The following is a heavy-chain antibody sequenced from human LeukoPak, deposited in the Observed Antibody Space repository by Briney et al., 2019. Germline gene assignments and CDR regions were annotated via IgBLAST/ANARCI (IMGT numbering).Heavy chain of an antibody. J-gene: IGHJ4*02. CDR3: ARKNSGYDSLGGFDY. D-gene: IGHD5-12*01. CDR2: ISISSTSISSSYI. CDR1: GFTFSSYS. Sequence: GGSLRLSCAASGFTFSSYSMNWVRQAPGKGLEWVSSISISSTSISSSYIYYADSVKGRFTISRDNAKNSLYLQMNSLRAEDTAVYYCARKNSGYDSLGGFDYWGQGTLVTVSS. V-gene: IGHV3-21*01.